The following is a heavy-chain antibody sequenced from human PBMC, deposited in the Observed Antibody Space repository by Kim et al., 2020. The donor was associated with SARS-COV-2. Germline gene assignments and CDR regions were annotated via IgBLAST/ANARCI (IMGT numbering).Heavy chain of an antibody. J-gene: IGHJ6*02. Sequence: ASVKVSCKASGSTFSKHYIHWVRQAPGQVLEWMGIINPSNGGANYAQKFQGRVTMSRDTSTNTVYMGLRSLTSEDTAVYYCARAANEWFGQLLYYYYDMDVWGQGTTVTVSS. V-gene: IGHV1-46*01. D-gene: IGHD3-10*01. CDR3: ARAANEWFGQLLYYYYDMDV. CDR2: INPSNGGA. CDR1: GSTFSKHY.